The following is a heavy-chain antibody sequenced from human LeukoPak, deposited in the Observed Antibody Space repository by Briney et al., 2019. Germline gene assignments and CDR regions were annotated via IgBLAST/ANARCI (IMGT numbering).Heavy chain of an antibody. V-gene: IGHV3-30-3*01. D-gene: IGHD3-22*01. CDR1: GFTFSSYA. CDR2: ISYGGSNK. CDR3: ARPSGYYYDSSGFDY. Sequence: GGSLRLSCAASGFTFSSYAMHWVRQAPGKGLEWVAVISYGGSNKYYADSVKCRFTISRDNSKNTLYLQMNSLRAEDTAVYYCARPSGYYYDSSGFDYWGQGTLVTVSS. J-gene: IGHJ4*02.